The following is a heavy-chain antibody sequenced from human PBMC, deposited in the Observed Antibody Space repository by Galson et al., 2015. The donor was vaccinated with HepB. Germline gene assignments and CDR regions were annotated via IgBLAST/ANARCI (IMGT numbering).Heavy chain of an antibody. CDR2: IDPSDSYT. CDR1: GYSFTSYW. CDR3: ARLTMGGDVVVPAAQMDDY. J-gene: IGHJ4*02. V-gene: IGHV5-10-1*01. Sequence: QSGAEVKKPGESLRISCKGSGYSFTSYWISWVRQMPGKGLEWMGRIDPSDSYTNYSPSFQGHVTISADKSIGTAYLQWSSLKASDTAVYYCARLTMGGDVVVPAAQMDDYWGQGTLVTVSS. D-gene: IGHD2-2*01.